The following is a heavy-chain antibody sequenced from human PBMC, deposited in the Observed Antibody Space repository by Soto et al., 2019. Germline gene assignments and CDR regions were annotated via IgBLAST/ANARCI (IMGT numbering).Heavy chain of an antibody. V-gene: IGHV1-46*01. Sequence: QVHLVQSGAEVKKPGASMKVSCTASGYTLTSHHVHWVRQAPGRRLEWMGRINPANGVAQYTARFQGRVIMTRDTSTSTVYMELRGLTSEDTAIFSSARGGGIGLDGSAAFDIWGQGTMVTVSS. J-gene: IGHJ3*02. D-gene: IGHD1-1*01. CDR1: GYTLTSHH. CDR2: INPANGVA. CDR3: ARGGGIGLDGSAAFDI.